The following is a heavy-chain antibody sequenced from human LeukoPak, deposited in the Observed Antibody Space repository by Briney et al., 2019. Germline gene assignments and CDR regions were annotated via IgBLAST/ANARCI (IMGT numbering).Heavy chain of an antibody. J-gene: IGHJ4*02. CDR2: MNPNSGNT. CDR1: GYTFTTYE. CDR3: ARGASRSFDY. Sequence: GASVKVPCKASGYTFTTYEIHWVRQAPGQGLEWMGWMNPNSGNTAYVQKFQGRVTMTRTTSINTAYMELSGLRSADTAVYYCARGASRSFDYWGQGTLVTVSS. V-gene: IGHV1-8*02.